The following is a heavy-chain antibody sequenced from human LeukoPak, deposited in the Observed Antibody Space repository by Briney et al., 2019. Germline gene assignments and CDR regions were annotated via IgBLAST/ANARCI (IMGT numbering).Heavy chain of an antibody. J-gene: IGHJ6*02. CDR1: GYTFTSYY. V-gene: IGHV1-46*01. Sequence: ASVKVSCKASGYTFTSYYMHWVRQAPGQGLEWMGIINPSGGSTSYAQKFQGRVTMTRDTSTSTVYMELSSLRSEDTAVYYCARMGLGIAAAGTNYYYGMDVWGQGTTVTVSS. CDR3: ARMGLGIAAAGTNYYYGMDV. D-gene: IGHD6-13*01. CDR2: INPSGGST.